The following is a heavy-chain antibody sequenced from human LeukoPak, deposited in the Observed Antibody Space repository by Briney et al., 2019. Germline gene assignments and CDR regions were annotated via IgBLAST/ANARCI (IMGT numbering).Heavy chain of an antibody. Sequence: ASVKVSCKASGYTFTSYGINWVRQATGQGLEWMGWMNPNSGNTGYAQKFQGRVTMTRNTSISTAYMELSSLRSEDTAVYYCARARMGYSYGLYYYYGMDVWGQGTTVTVS. D-gene: IGHD5-18*01. CDR1: GYTFTSYG. CDR3: ARARMGYSYGLYYYYGMDV. CDR2: MNPNSGNT. J-gene: IGHJ6*02. V-gene: IGHV1-8*01.